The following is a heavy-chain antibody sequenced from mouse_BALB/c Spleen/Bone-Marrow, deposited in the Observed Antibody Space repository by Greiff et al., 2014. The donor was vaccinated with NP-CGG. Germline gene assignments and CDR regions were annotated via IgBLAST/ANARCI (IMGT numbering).Heavy chain of an antibody. V-gene: IGHV14-3*02. J-gene: IGHJ3*01. CDR1: GFNIKDIY. D-gene: IGHD2-1*01. CDR2: IDPANGNS. Sequence: VQLQQSGAELVKPGASVKLSRTASGFNIKDIYMHWVKERPEQGLEWIGRIDPANGNSIYDPKFQDKATITADTSSNTAYLQHSSLTSEDTAVYYGTRGGNYGWFAYWGQGTLVTVSA. CDR3: TRGGNYGWFAY.